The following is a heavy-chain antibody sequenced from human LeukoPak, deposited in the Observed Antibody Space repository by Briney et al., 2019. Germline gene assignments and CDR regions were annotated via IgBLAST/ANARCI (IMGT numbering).Heavy chain of an antibody. CDR3: ARDLTQVVHDY. CDR2: ISFYNGNT. J-gene: IGHJ4*02. D-gene: IGHD2-15*01. Sequence: GASVKVSCKASGFTFTNYGISWVRQAPGQGLEWMGWISFYNGNTNYAQKFQGRVTMTADTSTGTAYMELRSLRSDDTAVYYRARDLTQVVHDYWGQGTLVTVSS. CDR1: GFTFTNYG. V-gene: IGHV1-18*01.